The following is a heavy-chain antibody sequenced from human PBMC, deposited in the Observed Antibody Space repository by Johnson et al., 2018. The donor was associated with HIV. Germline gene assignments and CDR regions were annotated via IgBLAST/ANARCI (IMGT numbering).Heavy chain of an antibody. D-gene: IGHD1-1*01. V-gene: IGHV3-30*02. CDR1: GFTFSSYG. CDR2: IRYDGSNK. J-gene: IGHJ3*02. Sequence: QEQLVESGGGVVQPGGSLRLSCAASGFTFSSYGMHWVRQAPGKGLEWVAFIRYDGSNKYYADSVKGRFTISRDNSKNTLYLQINSLRAEDTAVYYCAKDATLQDGTGAFDIWGQGTMVTVSS. CDR3: AKDATLQDGTGAFDI.